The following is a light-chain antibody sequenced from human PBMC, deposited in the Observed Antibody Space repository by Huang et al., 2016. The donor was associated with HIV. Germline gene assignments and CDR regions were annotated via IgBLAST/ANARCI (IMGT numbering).Light chain of an antibody. CDR2: LSS. CDR3: MQALQTPRT. Sequence: IVITQSPLSLPVTPGEPASISCRSSQSLLHSHGYNYLDWYLQKPGQDQQLLISLSSNRASGVPDRFSGSGSVTDFTLKISRVEAEDVGVYFCMQALQTPRTFGQGTRLEIK. J-gene: IGKJ5*01. CDR1: QSLLHSHGYNY. V-gene: IGKV2-28*01.